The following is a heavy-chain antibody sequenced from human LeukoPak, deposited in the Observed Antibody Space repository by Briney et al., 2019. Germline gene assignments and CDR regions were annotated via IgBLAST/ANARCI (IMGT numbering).Heavy chain of an antibody. Sequence: PLETLSLTCTVSGGSISSGSYYWSWIRQPAGEGLEWIGRIYTSRSTNYNPSLKSRVTISVDTSKNQFSLKLSSVTAADTAVYYCARERIYCSSTSCYKATWFDPWGQGTLVTVSS. CDR1: GGSISSGSYY. CDR3: ARERIYCSSTSCYKATWFDP. J-gene: IGHJ5*02. D-gene: IGHD2-2*02. CDR2: IYTSRST. V-gene: IGHV4-61*02.